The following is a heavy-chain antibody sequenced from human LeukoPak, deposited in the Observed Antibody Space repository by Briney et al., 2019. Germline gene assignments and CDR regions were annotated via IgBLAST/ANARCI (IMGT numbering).Heavy chain of an antibody. J-gene: IGHJ4*02. CDR1: GGTFSSYA. D-gene: IGHD6-19*01. V-gene: IGHV1-69*13. CDR3: ARDSSGVWSRIAVARWNFLFGY. Sequence: GASAKVSCKASGGTFSSYAISWVRQAPGQGLEWMGGIIPIFGTANYAQKFQGRVTITADESTSTAYMELSSLRSEDTAVYYCARDSSGVWSRIAVARWNFLFGYWGQGTLVTVSS. CDR2: IIPIFGTA.